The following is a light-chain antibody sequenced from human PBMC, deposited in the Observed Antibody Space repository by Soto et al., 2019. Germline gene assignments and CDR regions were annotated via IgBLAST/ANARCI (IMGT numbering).Light chain of an antibody. CDR2: EVR. J-gene: IGLJ1*01. CDR3: KSYTTGSPYV. Sequence: QSALTQPASVSGSPGQSITISCTGTSSDVGTYNRVSWYQQPPGTAPKLIIYEVRNRPSGVSNRFSGSKAGDTSYLTIYGLQAEDEADYFCKSYTTGSPYVFGTGTKLTVL. V-gene: IGLV2-14*01. CDR1: SSDVGTYNR.